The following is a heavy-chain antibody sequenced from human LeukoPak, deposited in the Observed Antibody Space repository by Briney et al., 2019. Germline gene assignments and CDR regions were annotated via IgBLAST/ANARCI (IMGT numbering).Heavy chain of an antibody. CDR2: ISSSSSPI. J-gene: IGHJ4*02. Sequence: GGSLRLSCAASGFTFSTYSMNWVRQAPGKGLEWVSYISSSSSPIYYADSVQGRFTISRDNAKNSLYLQMNSLGDDDSAVYYCARGSGNEIDYWGQGTLVTVSS. CDR3: ARGSGNEIDY. D-gene: IGHD1-14*01. V-gene: IGHV3-48*02. CDR1: GFTFSTYS.